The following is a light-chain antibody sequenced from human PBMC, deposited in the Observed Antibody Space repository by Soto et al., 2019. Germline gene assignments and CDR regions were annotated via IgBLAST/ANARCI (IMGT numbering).Light chain of an antibody. CDR3: SSYTSSSTLYV. CDR2: EVS. Sequence: LTQPASVSGSPGQSITISCTGTSSDVGGYNYVSWYQQHPGKAPKLMIYEVSNRPSGVSNRFSGSKSGNTASLTISGLQAEDEADYYCSSYTSSSTLYVFGTGTNVTVL. CDR1: SSDVGGYNY. J-gene: IGLJ1*01. V-gene: IGLV2-14*01.